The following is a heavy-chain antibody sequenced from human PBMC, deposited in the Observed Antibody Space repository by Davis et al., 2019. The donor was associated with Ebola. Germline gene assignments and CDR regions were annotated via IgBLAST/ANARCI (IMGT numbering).Heavy chain of an antibody. CDR1: GFTFSTSW. D-gene: IGHD3-22*01. CDR2: INQDGSGK. Sequence: PGGSLRLSCTASGFTFSTSWITWVRQAPGRGLEWVANINQDGSGKYYVDSVKGRFTISRDNAKNSLYLQMSSLGAEDTAVYHCATDTSGYYRVWGQGTLVTVSS. V-gene: IGHV3-7*01. CDR3: ATDTSGYYRV. J-gene: IGHJ4*02.